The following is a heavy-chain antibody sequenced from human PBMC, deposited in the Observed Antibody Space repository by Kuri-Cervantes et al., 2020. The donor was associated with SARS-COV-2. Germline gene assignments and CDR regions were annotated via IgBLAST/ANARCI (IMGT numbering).Heavy chain of an antibody. CDR2: IKSKTDGGTT. J-gene: IGHJ4*02. Sequence: GGSLRLSCSVSGGHITSSSYFWGWVRQPPGKGLEWIGRIKSKTDGGTTDYAAPVKGRFTISRDDSKNTLYLQMNSLKTEDTAVYYCTTGRLLWFGETSPAFDYWGQGTLVTVSS. D-gene: IGHD3-10*01. V-gene: IGHV3-15*01. CDR3: TTGRLLWFGETSPAFDY. CDR1: GGHITSSSYF.